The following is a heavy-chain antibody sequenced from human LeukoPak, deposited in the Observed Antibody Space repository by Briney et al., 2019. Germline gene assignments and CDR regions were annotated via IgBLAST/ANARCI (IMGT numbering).Heavy chain of an antibody. J-gene: IGHJ4*02. Sequence: ASVKGSCKASGYTFTNYALHWVRLAPGQRLEWMGWVNGDNGDTESSQQFQGRVTITWDTSATTAYMELSSLRSEDTAVYYCARGGPNRSGWTLDYWGQGTLVTVSS. CDR3: ARGGPNRSGWTLDY. V-gene: IGHV1-3*01. CDR2: VNGDNGDT. D-gene: IGHD6-19*01. CDR1: GYTFTNYA.